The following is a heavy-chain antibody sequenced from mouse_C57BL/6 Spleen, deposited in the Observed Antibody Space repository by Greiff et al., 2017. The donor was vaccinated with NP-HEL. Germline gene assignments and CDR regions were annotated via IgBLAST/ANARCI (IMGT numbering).Heavy chain of an antibody. Sequence: QVTLKESGPGILQPSQTLSLTCSFSGFSLSTFGMGVGWIRQPSGKGLEWLAHIWWDDDKYYNPALKSRLTISKDTSKNQVFLKIANVDTADTATYYCARMKEDGSSYDAMDYWGQGTSVTVSS. V-gene: IGHV8-8*01. D-gene: IGHD1-1*01. CDR3: ARMKEDGSSYDAMDY. CDR1: GFSLSTFGMG. J-gene: IGHJ4*01. CDR2: IWWDDDK.